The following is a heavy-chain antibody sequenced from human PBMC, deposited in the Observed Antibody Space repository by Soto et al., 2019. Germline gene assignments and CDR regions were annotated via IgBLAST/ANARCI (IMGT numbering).Heavy chain of an antibody. CDR3: AKDPYSSSWYPGYYYYYMDV. J-gene: IGHJ6*03. V-gene: IGHV3-30*18. Sequence: PGGSLRLSCAASGFTFSSYGMHWVRQAPGKGLEWVAVISYDGSNKYYADSVKGRFTISRDNSKNTLYLQMNSLRAEDTAVYYCAKDPYSSSWYPGYYYYYMDVWGKGTTVTVSS. CDR2: ISYDGSNK. D-gene: IGHD6-13*01. CDR1: GFTFSSYG.